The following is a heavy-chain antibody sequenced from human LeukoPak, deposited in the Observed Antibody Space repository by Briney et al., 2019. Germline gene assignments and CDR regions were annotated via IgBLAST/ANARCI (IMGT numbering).Heavy chain of an antibody. Sequence: GGSLRLSCAASGFTVSSNYMSWVRQAPGKGLEWVSVIYSGGSTYYADSVKGRFAISRDNSNSTLYLQMNSLRAEDTAVYYCARAAADAFDIWSQGTMVTVSS. CDR2: IYSGGST. V-gene: IGHV3-53*01. J-gene: IGHJ3*02. CDR3: ARAAADAFDI. D-gene: IGHD6-25*01. CDR1: GFTVSSNY.